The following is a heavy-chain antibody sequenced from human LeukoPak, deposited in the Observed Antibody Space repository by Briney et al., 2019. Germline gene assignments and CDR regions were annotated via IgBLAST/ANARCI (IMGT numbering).Heavy chain of an antibody. CDR2: IHPSGST. CDR3: ARGPPPDFDY. CDR1: GGSISSGSYY. Sequence: PSQTLSLTCTVSGGSISSGSYYWSWVRQPAGKGLEWIGRIHPSGSTNYNPSLKSRVTLSVDTSKNQFSLKLSSVTAADTAVYYCARGPPPDFDYWGRGTLVTVSS. J-gene: IGHJ4*02. V-gene: IGHV4-61*02.